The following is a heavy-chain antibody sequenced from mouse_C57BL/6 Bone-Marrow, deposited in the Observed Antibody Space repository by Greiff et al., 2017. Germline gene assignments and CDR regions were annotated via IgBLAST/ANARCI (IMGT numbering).Heavy chain of an antibody. CDR3: ARLRLRYIDY. D-gene: IGHD3-2*02. CDR2: INPGSGGT. V-gene: IGHV1-54*01. CDR1: GYAFTNYL. Sequence: QVQLQQSGAELVRPGTSVKVSCKASGYAFTNYLIEWVKQRPGQGLEWIGVINPGSGGTNYNEKFKGKATLTADKSSSTAYTQLSSLTSEDSAVYFCARLRLRYIDYWGQGTTLTVSS. J-gene: IGHJ2*01.